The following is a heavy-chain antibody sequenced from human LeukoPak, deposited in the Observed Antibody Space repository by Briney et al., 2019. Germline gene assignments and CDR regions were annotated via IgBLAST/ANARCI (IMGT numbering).Heavy chain of an antibody. CDR1: GGSFNYY. V-gene: IGHV4-34*01. J-gene: IGHJ4*02. D-gene: IGHD3-10*01. CDR2: INQSGVT. CDR3: ARGSHRAWEVLLD. Sequence: SETLSLTCAVYGGSFNYYWSWIRQPPGKGLEWIGDINQSGVTNYDPSLKSRVTISIDTSKNQLSLKVTSVTAADTAVYYCARGSHRAWEVLLDWGQGTLVAVSS.